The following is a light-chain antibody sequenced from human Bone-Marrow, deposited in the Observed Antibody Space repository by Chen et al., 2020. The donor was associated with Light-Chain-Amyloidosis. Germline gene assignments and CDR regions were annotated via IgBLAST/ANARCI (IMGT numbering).Light chain of an antibody. Sequence: QSVLTQPPSVSGSPGHLVTISCPGSSSNIGAGYDVHWYQQLPGTAPKLLIYGNSNRPSGVPDRFSGSKSGTSASLAITGLQAEDEADYYCQSYDSSLSSYVFGTGTKVTVL. V-gene: IGLV1-40*01. CDR1: SSNIGAGYD. CDR3: QSYDSSLSSYV. CDR2: GNS. J-gene: IGLJ1*01.